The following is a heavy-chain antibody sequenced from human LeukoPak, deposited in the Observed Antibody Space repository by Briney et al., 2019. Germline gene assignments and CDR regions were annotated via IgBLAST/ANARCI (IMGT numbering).Heavy chain of an antibody. CDR1: GDSISRYY. V-gene: IGHV4-4*07. CDR2: MYTSEST. J-gene: IGHJ4*02. CDR3: VVVVAATWFDY. D-gene: IGHD2-15*01. Sequence: SETLSLTCTVSGDSISRYYWSWLRQPGGKGLEWIGRMYTSESTNYNPSLKNRITMSVDTSKNQFSLKLSSVTAADTAVYYCVVVVAATWFDYWGQGTLVTVSS.